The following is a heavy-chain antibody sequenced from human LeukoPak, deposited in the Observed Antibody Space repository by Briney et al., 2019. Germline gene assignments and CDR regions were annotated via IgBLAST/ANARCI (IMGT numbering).Heavy chain of an antibody. Sequence: GGSLRLSCAASGFTFSSYAMSWVRQAPGKGLEWVAAISGSGGRTYYADFVKGRFTISRDNSKNTLYLQMNSLRAEDTAVYYCAKRYCSSTSCADYWGQGTLVTVSS. J-gene: IGHJ4*02. CDR2: ISGSGGRT. D-gene: IGHD2-2*01. CDR3: AKRYCSSTSCADY. CDR1: GFTFSSYA. V-gene: IGHV3-23*01.